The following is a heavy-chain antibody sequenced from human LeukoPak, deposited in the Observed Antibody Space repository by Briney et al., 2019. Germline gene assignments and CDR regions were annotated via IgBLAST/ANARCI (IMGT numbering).Heavy chain of an antibody. CDR1: GLTFTNYP. V-gene: IGHV3-30-3*01. J-gene: IGHJ4*02. CDR3: ASHHDSASYYRPFDY. D-gene: IGHD3-10*01. CDR2: ISSDGSNK. Sequence: GGSLRLSCAASGLTFTNYPMHWVRQAPGKGLEWVAVISSDGSNKFYTDSVKGRFTISRDNSKNTLYLQMNSLRTEDTAVYYCASHHDSASYYRPFDYWGQGTLVTVSS.